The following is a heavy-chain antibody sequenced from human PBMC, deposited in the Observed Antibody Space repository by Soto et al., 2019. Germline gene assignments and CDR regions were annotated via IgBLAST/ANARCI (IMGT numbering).Heavy chain of an antibody. CDR3: GKGLRPDGRYDLDY. D-gene: IGHD1-26*01. CDR1: GFNFRIYA. J-gene: IGHJ4*02. CDR2: MIGDGTSW. V-gene: IGHV3-23*01. Sequence: EVQLLESGGGLAQAGGSLRLSCAASGFNFRIYAMNWVRQAPGKGLEWVSVMIGDGTSWDYADSVRGRFTISRDNSKNTLYLQMNSLRAEDTAVYYCGKGLRPDGRYDLDYWGQGTLVTVSS.